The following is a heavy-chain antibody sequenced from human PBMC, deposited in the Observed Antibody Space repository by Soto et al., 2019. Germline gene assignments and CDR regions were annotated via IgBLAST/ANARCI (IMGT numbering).Heavy chain of an antibody. J-gene: IGHJ5*01. Sequence: SETLSLTCTVSGGSISSYYWSWIRQPPGKGLEWIGHMYYTGISNSNPSLKSRVTMSVDTSKNQFSLKLSSVTAADTAVYYCARRVGGLGWFDSWGQGILVTVSS. D-gene: IGHD1-26*01. V-gene: IGHV4-59*08. CDR3: ARRVGGLGWFDS. CDR1: GGSISSYY. CDR2: MYYTGIS.